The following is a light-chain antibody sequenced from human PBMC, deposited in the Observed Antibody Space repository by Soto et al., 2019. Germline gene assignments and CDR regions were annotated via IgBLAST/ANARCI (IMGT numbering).Light chain of an antibody. CDR1: SNDVGAYNY. CDR3: CSFAGSPNV. V-gene: IGLV2-11*01. Sequence: QSALTQPRSVSGSPGQSVTISCTGTSNDVGAYNYVSWYQQYPGKAPKLMIYDVTKRASWVPDRFSGSKSGNTASLTISGHQDEDEADYYCCSFAGSPNVFGTGTKLTVL. CDR2: DVT. J-gene: IGLJ1*01.